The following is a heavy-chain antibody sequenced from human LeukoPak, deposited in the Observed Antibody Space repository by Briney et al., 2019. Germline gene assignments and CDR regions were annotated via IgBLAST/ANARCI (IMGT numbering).Heavy chain of an antibody. CDR3: ARVNYYYYYMDV. CDR1: GGSFSGYY. CDR2: INHSGST. J-gene: IGHJ6*03. V-gene: IGHV4-34*01. Sequence: SETLSLTCAVYGGSFSGYYWSWIRQPPGKGLEWIGEINHSGSTNYNPSLKSRVTISVDTSKNQFSLKLSSVTAADTAVYYCARVNYYYYYMDVWGKGTTVTISS.